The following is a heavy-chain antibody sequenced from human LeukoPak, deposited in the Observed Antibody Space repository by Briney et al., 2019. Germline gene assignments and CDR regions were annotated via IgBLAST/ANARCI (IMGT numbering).Heavy chain of an antibody. V-gene: IGHV1-69*04. J-gene: IGHJ4*02. CDR3: AREPSVGGGYNSRGYFDY. D-gene: IGHD1-26*01. CDR2: IIPILGIA. CDR1: GGTFSSYA. Sequence: SVKVSCKASGGTFSSYAISWVRQAPGQGLEWMGRIIPILGIANYAQKFQGRVTMTRDTSTSTVYMELSSLRSEDTAVYYCAREPSVGGGYNSRGYFDYWGQGTLVTVSS.